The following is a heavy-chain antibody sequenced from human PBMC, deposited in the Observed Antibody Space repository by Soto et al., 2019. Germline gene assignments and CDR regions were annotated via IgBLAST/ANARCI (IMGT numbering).Heavy chain of an antibody. J-gene: IGHJ4*02. CDR3: ARVLWFGVGYFDY. V-gene: IGHV4-34*01. Sequence: LSLTCAVYGGSFSGYYWSWIRQPPGKGLEWIGEINHSGSTNYNPSLKSRVTISVDTSKNQFSLKLSSVTAADTAVYYCARVLWFGVGYFDYWGQGTLVTVSS. CDR1: GGSFSGYY. D-gene: IGHD3-10*01. CDR2: INHSGST.